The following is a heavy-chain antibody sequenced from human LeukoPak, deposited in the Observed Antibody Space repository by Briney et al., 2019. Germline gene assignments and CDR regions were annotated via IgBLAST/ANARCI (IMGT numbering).Heavy chain of an antibody. J-gene: IGHJ4*02. Sequence: SETLSLTCTVSGGSISSYYWSWIRQPPGKGLEWIGYIYYSGSTNYNPSLKSRVTISVDTSKNQFSLKLSSVTAADTAVYYCARRKLGFDYWGQGTLVTVSS. CDR2: IYYSGST. D-gene: IGHD1-14*01. CDR1: GGSISSYY. V-gene: IGHV4-59*01. CDR3: ARRKLGFDY.